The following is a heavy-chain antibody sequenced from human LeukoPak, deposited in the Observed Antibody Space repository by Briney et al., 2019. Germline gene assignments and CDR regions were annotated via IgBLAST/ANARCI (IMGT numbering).Heavy chain of an antibody. V-gene: IGHV4-39*07. CDR2: IYYSGST. CDR1: GGSISSSSYY. CDR3: ASLAYYYDSSGYWDTSIDY. J-gene: IGHJ4*02. D-gene: IGHD3-22*01. Sequence: SETLSLTCTVSGGSISSSSYYWGWIRQPPGKGLEWIGSIYYSGSTYYNPSLKSRVTISVDTSKNQFSLKLSSVTAADTAVYYCASLAYYYDSSGYWDTSIDYWGQGTLVTVSS.